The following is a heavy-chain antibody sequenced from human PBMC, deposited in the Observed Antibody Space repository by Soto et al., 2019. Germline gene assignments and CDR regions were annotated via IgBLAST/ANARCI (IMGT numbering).Heavy chain of an antibody. CDR2: IYDSGST. V-gene: IGHV4-59*01. Sequence: SWLRKPPGKGLEWIGNIYDSGSTNYSPALKSRFSMSVDTSKNLFSLKMNSVTAADTAVYDCAKDRDRNWLDPWGQATLVSLSS. CDR3: AKDRDRNWLDP. J-gene: IGHJ5*02. D-gene: IGHD3-10*01.